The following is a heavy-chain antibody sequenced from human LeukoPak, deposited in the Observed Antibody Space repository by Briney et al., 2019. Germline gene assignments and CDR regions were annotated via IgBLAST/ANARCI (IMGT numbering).Heavy chain of an antibody. CDR2: ITNSGGST. Sequence: GGSLRLSCAASGFTFSSYAMSWVRQAPGKGLEWVSAITNSGGSTYYADSVKGRFTISRDNSKSTLYLQVNSLRAEDTAVYYCANTRYDFWSGYDLAFDYWGQGTLVTVSS. D-gene: IGHD3-3*01. V-gene: IGHV3-23*01. CDR3: ANTRYDFWSGYDLAFDY. CDR1: GFTFSSYA. J-gene: IGHJ4*02.